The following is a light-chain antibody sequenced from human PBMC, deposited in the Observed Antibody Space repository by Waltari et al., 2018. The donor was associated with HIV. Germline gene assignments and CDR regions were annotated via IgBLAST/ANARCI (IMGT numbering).Light chain of an antibody. CDR1: NIGRKS. Sequence: SYVLTQAPSVSVAPGQTARITCGGNNIGRKSVHWYQQKSGQAPVLVVYDDSDRPSGIPERFSGSNSGNTATLTLSRVEAGDEADYYCQVWDGSSEHPEPVFGGGTQLTVL. V-gene: IGLV3-21*02. J-gene: IGLJ7*01. CDR3: QVWDGSSEHPEPV. CDR2: DDS.